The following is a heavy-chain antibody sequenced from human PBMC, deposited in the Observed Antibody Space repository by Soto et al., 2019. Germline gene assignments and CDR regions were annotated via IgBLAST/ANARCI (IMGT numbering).Heavy chain of an antibody. CDR3: ARACYDSSGYPTDY. Sequence: QVQLVESGGDLVKPGGSLRLSCAASGFTFSDYYMSWIRQAPGKGLEWVSYISSSSSYTNYADSVKGRFTISRDNAKNSLYLQMNSLRAEDTAVYHCARACYDSSGYPTDYWGQGTLVTVSS. CDR1: GFTFSDYY. J-gene: IGHJ4*02. V-gene: IGHV3-11*06. D-gene: IGHD3-22*01. CDR2: ISSSSSYT.